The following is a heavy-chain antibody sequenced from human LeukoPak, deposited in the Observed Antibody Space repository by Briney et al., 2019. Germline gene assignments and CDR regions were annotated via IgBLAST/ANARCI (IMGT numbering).Heavy chain of an antibody. CDR1: GVTVSNYS. CDR2: ISSSTTTM. Sequence: GGSLRLSCAASGVTVSNYSMNWVRQAPGKGLEWVSYISSSTTTMYYADSVKGRFTISRDNSKSTLYLQMSSLRAEDTALYYCAKSSEYNNYGIDYWGQGTLVTVSS. V-gene: IGHV3-48*01. J-gene: IGHJ4*02. CDR3: AKSSEYNNYGIDY. D-gene: IGHD4-11*01.